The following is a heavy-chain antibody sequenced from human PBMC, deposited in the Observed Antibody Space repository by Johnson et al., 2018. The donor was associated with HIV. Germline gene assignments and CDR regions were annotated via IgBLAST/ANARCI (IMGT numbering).Heavy chain of an antibody. V-gene: IGHV3-53*01. J-gene: IGHJ3*02. CDR2: IYSGGTT. CDR3: ARTAMTPVTSSPDAFDI. CDR1: GFSVSSNY. D-gene: IGHD4-17*01. Sequence: VQLVESGGGVVQPGRSLRLSCAASGFSVSSNYMSWVRQAPGKGLEWVSVIYSGGTTYYADSVKGRFTISRDKSNNTLDLQMNSLRAEDTAVYYCARTAMTPVTSSPDAFDIWGRGTIVTVSS.